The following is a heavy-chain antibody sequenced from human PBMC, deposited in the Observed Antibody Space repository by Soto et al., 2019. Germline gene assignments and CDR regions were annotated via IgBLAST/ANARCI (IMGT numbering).Heavy chain of an antibody. D-gene: IGHD1-26*01. CDR1: GGSISSGCGY. CDR3: ARVIVGATTSGNFDY. J-gene: IGHJ4*02. CDR2: IYYSGST. V-gene: IGHV4-30-4*01. Sequence: SETLSLTSTVSGGSISSGCGYWSWIRQPPGKGLEWIGYIYYSGSTYYNPSLKSRVTISVDTSKNQFSLKLSSVTAADTAVYYCARVIVGATTSGNFDYWGQGTLVTVSS.